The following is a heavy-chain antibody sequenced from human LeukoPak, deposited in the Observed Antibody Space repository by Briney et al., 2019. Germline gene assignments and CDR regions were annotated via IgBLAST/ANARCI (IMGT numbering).Heavy chain of an antibody. CDR1: GFTFDDYA. D-gene: IGHD3-3*01. V-gene: IGHV3-9*01. Sequence: GGSLRLSCAASGFTFDDYAMHWVRQAPGKGLEWVSSINWNSDSIYYADTVKGRFTISRDNAKNSLYLQMNSLRAEDTALYYCAKVKGDFWSEIDYWGQGTLVTVSS. CDR3: AKVKGDFWSEIDY. J-gene: IGHJ4*02. CDR2: INWNSDSI.